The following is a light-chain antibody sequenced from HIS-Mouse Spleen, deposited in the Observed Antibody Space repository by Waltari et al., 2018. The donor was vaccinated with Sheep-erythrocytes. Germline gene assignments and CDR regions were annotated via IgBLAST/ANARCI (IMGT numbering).Light chain of an antibody. J-gene: IGLJ3*02. CDR1: SLRSYY. Sequence: SSELTQDPAVSVALGQTVRITCQGDSLRSYYASWYQQKPGQAPVLVIYGKNNRPSGIPDRFSGSSSGNTASLTISGAQVEDDADYYCYSTDSSGNHWVFGGGTKLTVL. CDR2: GKN. V-gene: IGLV3-19*01. CDR3: YSTDSSGNHWV.